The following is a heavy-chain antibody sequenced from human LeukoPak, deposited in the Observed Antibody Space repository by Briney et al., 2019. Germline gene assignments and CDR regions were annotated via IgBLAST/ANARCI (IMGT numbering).Heavy chain of an antibody. V-gene: IGHV1-2*02. J-gene: IGHJ4*02. CDR3: AAEARDYYFDY. CDR1: GYTFTGYY. Sequence: GASVKVSCKASGYTFTGYYMHWVRQAPGQGLEWMGWINPNSGGTNYAQEFQGRVTMTRDTSISTAYMELSRLRSDDTAVYYCAAEARDYYFDYWGQGTLVTVSS. CDR2: INPNSGGT.